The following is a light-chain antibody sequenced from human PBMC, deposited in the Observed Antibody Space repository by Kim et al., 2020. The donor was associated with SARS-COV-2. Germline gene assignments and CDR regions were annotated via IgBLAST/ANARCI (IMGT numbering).Light chain of an antibody. CDR2: GNS. J-gene: IGLJ2*01. Sequence: GTSACSGGRSNIGAGYGVRWYQQLPGTGPKLRIYGNSKRRSGVRDRFSGSKCGSSASLAIAGLQAEDEADYYGQSYDSSRSGSVFGGGTRLAVL. V-gene: IGLV1-40*01. CDR1: RSNIGAGYG. CDR3: QSYDSSRSGSV.